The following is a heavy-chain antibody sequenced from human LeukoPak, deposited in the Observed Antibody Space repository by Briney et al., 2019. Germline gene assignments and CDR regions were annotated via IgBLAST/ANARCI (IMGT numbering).Heavy chain of an antibody. CDR3: ARRARAPWELPPVY. J-gene: IGHJ4*02. CDR1: GFTFSSYS. CDR2: ISSSSSYI. D-gene: IGHD1-26*01. Sequence: GGSLRLSCAASGFTFSSYSMNWVRQAPGKGLEWVSSISSSSSYIYYADSVKGRFTISRDNAKNSLYLQMNSLRAEDTAIYYCARRARAPWELPPVYWGQGTLVTVSS. V-gene: IGHV3-21*04.